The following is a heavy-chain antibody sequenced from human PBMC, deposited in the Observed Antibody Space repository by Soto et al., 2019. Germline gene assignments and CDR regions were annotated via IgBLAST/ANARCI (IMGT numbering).Heavy chain of an antibody. V-gene: IGHV3-74*03. CDR1: GFTFGDCW. CDR2: MTGDGRTT. J-gene: IGHJ4*02. CDR3: ATAEVDY. Sequence: GGSLRLSCAASGFTFGDCWMHWVRQPPGKGPEWVSRMTGDGRTTQYADSVKGRFTASRDNAKSTLYLQMNSLRAEDTAVYYCATAEVDYWGPGTLVTVSS.